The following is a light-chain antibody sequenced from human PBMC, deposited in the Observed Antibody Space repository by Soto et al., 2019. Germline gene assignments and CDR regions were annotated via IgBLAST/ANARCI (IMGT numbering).Light chain of an antibody. CDR1: SSDVGGYNY. Sequence: QSVLTQPASVSGSPGQSIAISCTGTSSDVGGYNYVSWYQQHPGKAPKLMIYDVTNRPSGVSTRFSGSKSGYTASLTISGLQAEDEADYYCSSYSTASTPSNVFGTGTKVTVL. V-gene: IGLV2-14*01. CDR2: DVT. J-gene: IGLJ1*01. CDR3: SSYSTASTPSNV.